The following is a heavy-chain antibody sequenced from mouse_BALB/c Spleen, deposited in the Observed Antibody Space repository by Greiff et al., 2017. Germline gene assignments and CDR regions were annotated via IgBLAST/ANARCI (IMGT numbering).Heavy chain of an antibody. J-gene: IGHJ3*01. CDR3: ARRDGKGFAY. CDR2: ISSGGST. V-gene: IGHV5-6-5*01. D-gene: IGHD2-1*01. Sequence: EVQGVESGGGLVKPGGSLKLSCAASGFTFSSYAMSWVRQTPEKRLEWVASISSGGSTYYPDSVKGRFTISRDNARNILYLQMSSLRSEDTAMYYCARRDGKGFAYWGQGTLVTVSA. CDR1: GFTFSSYA.